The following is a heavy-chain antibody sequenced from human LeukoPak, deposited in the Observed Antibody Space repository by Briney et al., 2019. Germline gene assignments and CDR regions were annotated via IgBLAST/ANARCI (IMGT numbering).Heavy chain of an antibody. Sequence: ASVKVSCKVSGGTFSSYAISWVRQAPGQGLEWKGGIIPIFGTSNFAQKFQGRVTITADKSTSTAYMELRSLRSDDTALYYCARGGYDTSAEAFDIWGQGTMVTVSS. J-gene: IGHJ3*02. CDR2: IIPIFGTS. D-gene: IGHD3-22*01. V-gene: IGHV1-69*06. CDR3: ARGGYDTSAEAFDI. CDR1: GGTFSSYA.